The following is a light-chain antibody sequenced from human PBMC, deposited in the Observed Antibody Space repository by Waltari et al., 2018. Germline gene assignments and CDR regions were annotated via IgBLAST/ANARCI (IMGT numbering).Light chain of an antibody. J-gene: IGKJ1*01. CDR3: QQSFSSPWT. CDR1: QNIRTH. CDR2: AAS. V-gene: IGKV1-39*01. Sequence: DIQMTQSPSSLSASVADTVTVTCRASQNIRTHLNWYQQKPATAPTLLIYAASTLHRGVPSRFSASASGTDFTLTVTNLQPDDFAVYFCQQSFSSPWTFGQGTRV.